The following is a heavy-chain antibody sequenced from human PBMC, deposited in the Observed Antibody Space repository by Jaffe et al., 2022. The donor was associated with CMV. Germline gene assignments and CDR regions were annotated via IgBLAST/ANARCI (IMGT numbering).Heavy chain of an antibody. J-gene: IGHJ5*02. D-gene: IGHD2-21*01. Sequence: QVQLQQWGAGLLKPSETLSLTCAVYGGSFSGYYWSWIRQPPGKGLEWIGEINHSGSTNYNPSLKSRVTISVDTSKNQFSLKLSSVTAADTAVYYCARGLEGDGGPPPGDRWFDPWGQGTLVTVSS. CDR3: ARGLEGDGGPPPGDRWFDP. CDR1: GGSFSGYY. V-gene: IGHV4-34*01. CDR2: INHSGST.